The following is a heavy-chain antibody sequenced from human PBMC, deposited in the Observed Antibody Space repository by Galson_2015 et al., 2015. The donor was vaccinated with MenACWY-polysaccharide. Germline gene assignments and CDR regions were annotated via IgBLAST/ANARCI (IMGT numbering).Heavy chain of an antibody. J-gene: IGHJ6*02. V-gene: IGHV3-11*01. CDR2: TSHSGETT. D-gene: IGHD6-6*01. CDR1: GFTFTDYY. CDR3: ARFAKTITARPLYGLDV. Sequence: SLRLSCAASGFTFTDYYMSGIRQAPGKRLEWVSYTSHSGETTYSADSVQGRFTISRDNARNSLYLQMHSLRAEDTAVYYCARFAKTITARPLYGLDVWGHGTTVIVSS.